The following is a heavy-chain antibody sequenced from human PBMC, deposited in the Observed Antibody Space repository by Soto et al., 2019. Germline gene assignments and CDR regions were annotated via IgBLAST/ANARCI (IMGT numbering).Heavy chain of an antibody. Sequence: QVQLQESGPGLVKPSQTLSLTCTVSGGSISSGNYYWSWIRQPPGKGLEWIGFISYSGRTYYSLTLKSRVTISVDTTKNQFSLNLSFVTVADTAVYYCAAMGSPATGLYYLDYWCQGTLLTV. CDR3: AAMGSPATGLYYLDY. CDR1: GGSISSGNYY. J-gene: IGHJ4*02. D-gene: IGHD5-18*01. V-gene: IGHV4-30-4*01. CDR2: ISYSGRT.